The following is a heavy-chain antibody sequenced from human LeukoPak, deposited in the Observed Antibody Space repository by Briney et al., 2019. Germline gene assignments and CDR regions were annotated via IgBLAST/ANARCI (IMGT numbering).Heavy chain of an antibody. CDR1: GFTFSSYS. J-gene: IGHJ4*02. CDR2: ISSSSSTI. D-gene: IGHD3-22*01. V-gene: IGHV3-48*04. Sequence: GGSLRLSCAASGFTFSSYSMNWVRQAPGKGLEWVSYISSSSSTIYYADSVKGRFTISRDNAKNSLYLQMNSLRAEDTAVYYCARDQGSSGYYYPLTDFDYWGQGTLVTVSS. CDR3: ARDQGSSGYYYPLTDFDY.